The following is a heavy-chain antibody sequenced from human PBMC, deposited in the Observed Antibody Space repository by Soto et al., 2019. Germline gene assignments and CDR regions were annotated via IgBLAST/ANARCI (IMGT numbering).Heavy chain of an antibody. J-gene: IGHJ3*02. CDR1: GFTFSSYA. CDR3: AKDQSPGGGVDDAFDI. D-gene: IGHD3-10*01. CDR2: ISGSGGST. Sequence: EVQLLESGGGLVQPGGSLRLSCEASGFTFSSYAMSWVRQAPGKGLEWVSAISGSGGSTYYADSVKGRFTISRDNSKNTLYLQMNSLRAEDTAVYYCAKDQSPGGGVDDAFDIWGQGTMVTVSS. V-gene: IGHV3-23*01.